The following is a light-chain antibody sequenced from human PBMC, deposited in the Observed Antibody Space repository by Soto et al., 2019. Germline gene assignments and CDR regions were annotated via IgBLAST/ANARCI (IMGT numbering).Light chain of an antibody. CDR3: QQYGSSPLT. CDR2: CAS. V-gene: IGKV3-20*01. Sequence: EIVLTQSAGTLSLSPGERATLSCRASQSVSSSYVARYQQKPGQAPRLLIYCASSSATAIPDRFSGSGSGTDFTLTISRLEPEDFAVDYCQQYGSSPLTFGGGTKVEIK. J-gene: IGKJ4*01. CDR1: QSVSSSY.